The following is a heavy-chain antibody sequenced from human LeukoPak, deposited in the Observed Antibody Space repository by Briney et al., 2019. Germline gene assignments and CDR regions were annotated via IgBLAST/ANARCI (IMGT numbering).Heavy chain of an antibody. J-gene: IGHJ4*02. D-gene: IGHD6-13*01. CDR1: GFTFSRYA. CDR3: AKYGRSTWFYLDS. Sequence: GGSLRLSCAAYGFTFSRYAMSWVRQAPGKGLEWVSGVSVSGSSTHYADSMKGRFTISRDNSKNTVYLQMNSLTAEDTAVYYCAKYGRSTWFYLDSWGQGTLVTVSS. V-gene: IGHV3-23*01. CDR2: VSVSGSST.